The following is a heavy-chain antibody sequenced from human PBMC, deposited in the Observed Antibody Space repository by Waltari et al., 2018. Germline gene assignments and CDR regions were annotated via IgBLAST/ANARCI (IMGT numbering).Heavy chain of an antibody. D-gene: IGHD7-27*01. V-gene: IGHV3-53*01. Sequence: EVQLVESGGGLIQPGGSLRLSCEVSGFTVSNNYIGLVRQATGKGLEWCAVIYSGGDTYDADAVSGRFTISRDNSKNTLYLQMNSRRVEDTALYYCATWTGGSLGAFDNWGQGTMVTVSS. CDR1: GFTVSNNY. CDR2: IYSGGDT. CDR3: ATWTGGSLGAFDN. J-gene: IGHJ3*02.